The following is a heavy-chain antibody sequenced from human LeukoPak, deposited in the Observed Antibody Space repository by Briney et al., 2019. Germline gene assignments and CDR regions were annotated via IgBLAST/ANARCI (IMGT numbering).Heavy chain of an antibody. V-gene: IGHV3-48*01. J-gene: IGHJ4*02. D-gene: IGHD6-19*01. CDR1: GFTFSTYA. Sequence: PGGTLRLSCAASGFTFSTYALGWVRQAPGKGLEWVSYISTTSDTIYYADFVKGRFTISRDNAKNSLYLQMNSLRAGDTAVYYCAKDMAVAGPFDYWGQGTLVTVSS. CDR3: AKDMAVAGPFDY. CDR2: ISTTSDTI.